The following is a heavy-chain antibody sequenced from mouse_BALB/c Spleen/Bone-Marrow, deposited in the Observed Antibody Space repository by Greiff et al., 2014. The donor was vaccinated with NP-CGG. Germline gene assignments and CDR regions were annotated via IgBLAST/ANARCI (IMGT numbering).Heavy chain of an antibody. D-gene: IGHD1-2*01. CDR3: ARITTATGAMDY. J-gene: IGHJ4*01. Sequence: VMLVESGPGLVAPSQSLSITCTVSGFSLTNYGVHWVRQTPGKGLEWLGVIWADGSTNYNSALMSRLSISKDNSKSQVFFKMNSLQTDDTAMYYCARITTATGAMDYWGQGTSVTVSS. V-gene: IGHV2-9*02. CDR2: IWADGST. CDR1: GFSLTNYG.